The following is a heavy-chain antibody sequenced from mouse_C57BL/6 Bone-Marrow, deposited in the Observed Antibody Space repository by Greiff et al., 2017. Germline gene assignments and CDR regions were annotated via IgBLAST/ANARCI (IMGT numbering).Heavy chain of an antibody. V-gene: IGHV1-59*01. D-gene: IGHD2-2*01. CDR3: ESPARLWLRRGGAMDD. Sequence: QVQLQQPGAELVRPGTSVTLSCKASGYTFTSYWMHWVKQRPGHGLEWIGVIDPSDGDTTYNQKFKGKAILTVDKSSSTAYMQLSSLTSADSAVYSGESPARLWLRRGGAMDDWGKGTSVTVSS. CDR2: IDPSDGDT. CDR1: GYTFTSYW. J-gene: IGHJ4*01.